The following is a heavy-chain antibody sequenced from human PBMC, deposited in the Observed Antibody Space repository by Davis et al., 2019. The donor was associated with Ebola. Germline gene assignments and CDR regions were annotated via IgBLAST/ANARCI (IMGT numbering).Heavy chain of an antibody. V-gene: IGHV3-30*18. D-gene: IGHD3-3*01. J-gene: IGHJ6*02. CDR3: AKCYYDFWSGYLPLYYGMDV. CDR2: ISYDGSNK. Sequence: GGSLRLSCAASGFTFSSYGMHWVRQAPGKGLEWVAVISYDGSNKYYADSVKGRFTISRDNSKNTLYLQMNSLRAEDTAVYYCAKCYYDFWSGYLPLYYGMDVWGQGTTVTVSS. CDR1: GFTFSSYG.